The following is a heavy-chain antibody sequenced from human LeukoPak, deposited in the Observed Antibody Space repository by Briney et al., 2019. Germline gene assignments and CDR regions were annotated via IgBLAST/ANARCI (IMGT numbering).Heavy chain of an antibody. CDR1: GFTFSSYE. V-gene: IGHV3-48*03. CDR2: IGSSGGGI. Sequence: GRSLRLSCAASGFTFSSYEMNWVRQAPGKGLEWVSHIGSSGGGIHYADSVKGRFTISRDNAKNSLYLQMNSLRAEDTAVYYCTRDRRGWYRWFDPWGQGTLVTVSS. D-gene: IGHD6-19*01. J-gene: IGHJ5*02. CDR3: TRDRRGWYRWFDP.